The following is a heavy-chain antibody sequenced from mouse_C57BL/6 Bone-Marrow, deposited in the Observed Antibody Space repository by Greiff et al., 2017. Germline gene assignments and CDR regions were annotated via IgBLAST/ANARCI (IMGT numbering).Heavy chain of an antibody. J-gene: IGHJ3*01. CDR2: IYPRDGST. CDR1: GYTFTNYW. CDR3: ARSDFFAY. V-gene: IGHV1-63*01. Sequence: VQLMESGAELVRPGTSVKMSCKASGYTFTNYWIGWAKQRPGHGLEWIGYIYPRDGSTKYNEKFKGKATLTADKSSSTAYMQLNSLTSEDSAVYFCARSDFFAYWGQGTLVTVSA.